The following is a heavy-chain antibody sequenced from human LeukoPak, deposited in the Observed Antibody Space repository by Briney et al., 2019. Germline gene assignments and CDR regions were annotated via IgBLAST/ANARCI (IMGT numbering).Heavy chain of an antibody. V-gene: IGHV3-23*01. CDR3: EKDPLWLGELFRPSYFDY. CDR2: ISGSGGST. D-gene: IGHD3-10*01. CDR1: GFTFSSYS. Sequence: GGSLRLSCAASGFTFSSYSMSWVRQAPGKWLEWVSAISGSGGSTYYADSVKGRLTISRDNSKNTLYLKMNSLRAEDTEVYYCEKDPLWLGELFRPSYFDYWGQGTLVTVSS. J-gene: IGHJ4*02.